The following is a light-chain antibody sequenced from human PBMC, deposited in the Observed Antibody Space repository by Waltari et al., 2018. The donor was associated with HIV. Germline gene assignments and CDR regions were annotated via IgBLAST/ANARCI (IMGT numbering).Light chain of an antibody. CDR3: QSYDTSLGGWV. CDR2: RNV. V-gene: IGLV1-40*01. Sequence: QSVLTQPPSVSGAPGQRVTISCTGSRTNIGAGYDVHWYQQLPGTAPKLLIFRNVTRPSGVPDLFSGSKSGTSASLAITGLQAEDEADFYCQSYDTSLGGWVFGGGTKLTVL. CDR1: RTNIGAGYD. J-gene: IGLJ3*02.